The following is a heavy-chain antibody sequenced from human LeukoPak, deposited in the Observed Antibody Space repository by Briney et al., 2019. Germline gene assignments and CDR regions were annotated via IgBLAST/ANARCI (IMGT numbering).Heavy chain of an antibody. CDR3: ARTLRTLTGTTQGWFDP. CDR1: GYTFTGYY. V-gene: IGHV1-2*02. CDR2: INPSTGAT. Sequence: ASVKVSCKASGYTFTGYYVHWVRQAPGQGLEWMGWINPSTGATNYAQKFQGRVTMTRDTSITTAYMEVRRLRSDDTAMYYCARTLRTLTGTTQGWFDPWGQGTLVTVSS. J-gene: IGHJ5*02. D-gene: IGHD1-7*01.